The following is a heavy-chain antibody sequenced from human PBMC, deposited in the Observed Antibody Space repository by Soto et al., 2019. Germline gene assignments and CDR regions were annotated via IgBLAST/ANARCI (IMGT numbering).Heavy chain of an antibody. J-gene: IGHJ4*02. CDR3: ARDSSTGATTVETPRPYFGC. CDR2: INPSGGST. CDR1: EYTFTNYY. Sequence: QVQLVQSGAEVRKPGASVRVSCKASEYTFTNYYMHWVRQAPGQGIEWMGIINPSGGSTSYAQKFQGRVTMTRDTSTSTVYMELSSLRSEDTAVYYCARDSSTGATTVETPRPYFGCWGQGTLVTVSS. V-gene: IGHV1-46*01. D-gene: IGHD2-8*02.